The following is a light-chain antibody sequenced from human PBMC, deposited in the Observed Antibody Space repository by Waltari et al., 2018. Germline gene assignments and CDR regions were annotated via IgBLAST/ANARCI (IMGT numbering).Light chain of an antibody. V-gene: IGKV3-11*01. J-gene: IGKJ4*01. CDR2: DVS. CDR1: QSVANF. CDR3: QQRKKWPLT. Sequence: DIVLTQSPATLSLSPGERATLSCRASQSVANFLAWYQQKPGQAPRLLIYDVSNRATDIPARFSGSGFATDFTLTISDVEPEDIAVYYCQQRKKWPLTFGGGTKVEIK.